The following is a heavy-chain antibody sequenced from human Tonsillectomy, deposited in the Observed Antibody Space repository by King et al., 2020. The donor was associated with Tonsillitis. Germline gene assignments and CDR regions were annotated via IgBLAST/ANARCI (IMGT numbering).Heavy chain of an antibody. D-gene: IGHD1-14*01. CDR1: GFSFSDYY. J-gene: IGHJ4*02. CDR3: ARVSEEGGRFDY. Sequence: VQLVESGGGLVKPGGSLRLSCAASGFSFSDYYMSRIRQAPGKGLEWVSYISSSGSSIYYADSVKGRFTISRDNAKSSLNLQMNSLRAEDMAVYYCARVSEEGGRFDYWGQGTLVTVSS. V-gene: IGHV3-11*01. CDR2: ISSSGSSI.